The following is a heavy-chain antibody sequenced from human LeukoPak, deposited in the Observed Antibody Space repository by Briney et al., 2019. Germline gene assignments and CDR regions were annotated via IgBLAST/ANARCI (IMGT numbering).Heavy chain of an antibody. V-gene: IGHV3-30*02. CDR2: IRHDGSYQ. CDR3: AKNRDSSDYPRDFDF. Sequence: GRSLRLSCAAFGFTFSSYGMHWVRQTPGKGLEWVAFIRHDGSYQQYADSVKGRFTVSRDNSKDRVYLQMNSLRTEDTAVYYCAKNRDSSDYPRDFDFWGQGTLVTVSS. CDR1: GFTFSSYG. J-gene: IGHJ4*02. D-gene: IGHD3-22*01.